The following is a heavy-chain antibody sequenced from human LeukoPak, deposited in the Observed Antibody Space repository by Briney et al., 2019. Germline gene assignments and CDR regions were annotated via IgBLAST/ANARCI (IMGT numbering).Heavy chain of an antibody. CDR1: GFTFSGAD. D-gene: IGHD3-10*01. CDR3: IHYGSGSYSTDY. J-gene: IGHJ4*02. V-gene: IGHV3-73*01. CDR2: IRSKGNKYAT. Sequence: PGGSLRLSCATSGFTFSGADMHWVRQVSGKGLEWVGRIRSKGNKYATEYAASVKGRFTISRDDSKNTAYLQMNSLKTEDTAVYYCIHYGSGSYSTDYWGQGTQVTVSS.